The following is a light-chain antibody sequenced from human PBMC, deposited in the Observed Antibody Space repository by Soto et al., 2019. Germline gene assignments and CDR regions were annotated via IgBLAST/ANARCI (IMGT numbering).Light chain of an antibody. CDR1: QSISSW. Sequence: TQSPSTLYASVGDRVTITCRASQSISSWLAWYQQKPGQAPRLLIYGASNRATGIPDRFSGSGSGTDFTLTISRLEPEDFAVYYCQQYVSSGTFGQGTKVAI. J-gene: IGKJ1*01. CDR3: QQYVSSGT. CDR2: GAS. V-gene: IGKV3-20*01.